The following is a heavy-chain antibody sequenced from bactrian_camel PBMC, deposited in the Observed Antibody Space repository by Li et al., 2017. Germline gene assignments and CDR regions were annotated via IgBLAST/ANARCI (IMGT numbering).Heavy chain of an antibody. CDR2: INDGGDT. CDR3: AKEGYGTPVD. CDR1: ICNDGMCC. J-gene: IGHJ4*01. D-gene: IGHD3*01. Sequence: HVQLVESGGGSVQSGGSLRLSCVVSICNDGMCCMGWFRQAPGKEREGVASINDGGDTSYADSVKGRFTISQDNAKNTMYLQLNSLKTEDMGMYYCAKEGYGTPVDWGQGTQVTVS. V-gene: IGHV3S53*01.